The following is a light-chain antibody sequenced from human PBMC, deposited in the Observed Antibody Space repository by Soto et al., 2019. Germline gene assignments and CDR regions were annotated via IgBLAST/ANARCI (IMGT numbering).Light chain of an antibody. V-gene: IGLV9-49*03. CDR3: GADHGSGSNFMYV. Sequence: QPVLTQPPSASASLGASVTLTCTLSSGYSNYKVNWYQQIPGKDPRFVMRVGTGGIVGSKVDGIPDRLSVWGSGLNRYLTIKNIEAEDESDYHCGADHGSGSNFMYVFGTGTKLTVL. CDR2: VGTGGIVG. CDR1: SGYSNYK. J-gene: IGLJ1*01.